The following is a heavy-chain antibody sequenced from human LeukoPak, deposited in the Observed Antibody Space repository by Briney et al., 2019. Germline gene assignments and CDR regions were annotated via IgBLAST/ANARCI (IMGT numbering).Heavy chain of an antibody. CDR3: ARVSIAAAGIYYYYYGMDV. V-gene: IGHV3-33*01. Sequence: PGGSLRLSCAASGFTFSSYGMPWVRQAPGKGLEWVAVIWYDGSNKYYADSVKGRFTISRDNSKNTLYLQMNSLRAEDTAVYYCARVSIAAAGIYYYYYGMDVWGQGTTVTVSS. CDR1: GFTFSSYG. J-gene: IGHJ6*02. D-gene: IGHD6-13*01. CDR2: IWYDGSNK.